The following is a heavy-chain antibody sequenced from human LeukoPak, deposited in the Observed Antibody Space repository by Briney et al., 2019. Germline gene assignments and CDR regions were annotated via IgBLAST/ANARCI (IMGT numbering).Heavy chain of an antibody. CDR2: INHSGST. CDR3: ARGYHLFDY. Sequence: SETLSLTCAVYGGSFSGYYWSWIRQPPGKGLEWSGEINHSGSTNYNPSLKSRVTISVDTSKNQFSLKLSSVTAADTAVYYCARGYHLFDYWGQGTLVTVSS. CDR1: GGSFSGYY. V-gene: IGHV4-34*01. J-gene: IGHJ4*02. D-gene: IGHD2-2*01.